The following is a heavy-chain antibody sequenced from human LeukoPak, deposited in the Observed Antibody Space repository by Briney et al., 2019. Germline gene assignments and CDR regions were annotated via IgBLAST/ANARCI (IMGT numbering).Heavy chain of an antibody. D-gene: IGHD6-19*01. CDR1: GFTVSSYA. J-gene: IGHJ6*04. V-gene: IGHV3-30*04. CDR3: ARASTPSIAVAPPSGMDV. CDR2: ISYGGSNK. Sequence: GVSVRLSCAASGFTVSSYAMHGLPQAPGKGLVGVAVISYGGSNKYYADSVKGRFTISRDNSKNTLYLQMKSLRAEDTPLYYRARASTPSIAVAPPSGMDVWGKGTTVTVSS.